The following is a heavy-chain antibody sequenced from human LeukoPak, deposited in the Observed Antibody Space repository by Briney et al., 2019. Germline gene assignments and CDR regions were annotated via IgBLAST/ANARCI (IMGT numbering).Heavy chain of an antibody. CDR1: GGSFSGYY. CDR2: INHSGST. Sequence: SETLSLTCAVYGGSFSGYYWSWIRQPPGKGLEWIGEINHSGSTKYNPSLKSRVTISIDTSKNQLSLKLSSVTAADTAVYSCVRHVARAFDIWGQGTKVTVSS. V-gene: IGHV4-34*01. J-gene: IGHJ3*02. CDR3: VRHVARAFDI.